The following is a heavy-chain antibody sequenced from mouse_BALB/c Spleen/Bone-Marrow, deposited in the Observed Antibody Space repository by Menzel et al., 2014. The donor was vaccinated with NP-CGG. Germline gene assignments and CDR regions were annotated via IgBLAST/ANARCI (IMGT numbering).Heavy chain of an antibody. D-gene: IGHD2-14*01. V-gene: IGHV1S137*01. J-gene: IGHJ4*01. Sequence: VQVVESGAELVRPGVSVKISCKGSGYTFTDYAMHWVKQSHAKSLEWIGLISNYYGDASYNQKFKGKATMTVDKSSSTAYTELARLTSEDSAIYYCARSGKVRNAMDYWGQGTSVTVS. CDR3: ARSGKVRNAMDY. CDR1: GYTFTDYA. CDR2: ISNYYGDA.